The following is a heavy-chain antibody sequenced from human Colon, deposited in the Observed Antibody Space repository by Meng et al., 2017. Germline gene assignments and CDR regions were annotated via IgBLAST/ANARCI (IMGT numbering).Heavy chain of an antibody. CDR1: GFTFSRYW. J-gene: IGHJ4*02. CDR3: TRSGLEPVDY. Sequence: GESLKISCAASGFTFSRYWMHWVRQAPGKGLAWVSRITPDGSATAYAYSVKGRFTMSRDNAKNTLYLQMHSLSGDDTAVYYCTRSGLEPVDYWGQGSLVTVSS. D-gene: IGHD3/OR15-3a*01. CDR2: ITPDGSAT. V-gene: IGHV3-74*01.